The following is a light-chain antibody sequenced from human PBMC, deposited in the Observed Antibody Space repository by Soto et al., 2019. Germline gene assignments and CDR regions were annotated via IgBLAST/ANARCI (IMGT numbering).Light chain of an antibody. V-gene: IGKV3-20*01. CDR2: GAS. CDR3: QQYGSSRIT. CDR1: QSVSSSY. J-gene: IGKJ5*01. Sequence: EIVLTQSPGTLSLSPMEIAALSFMASQSVSSSYLAWYQQKPGQAPRLLIYGASSRATGIPDRFSGSGSGTDFTLTISRLEPEDFAVYYCQQYGSSRITFGQGTRLEIK.